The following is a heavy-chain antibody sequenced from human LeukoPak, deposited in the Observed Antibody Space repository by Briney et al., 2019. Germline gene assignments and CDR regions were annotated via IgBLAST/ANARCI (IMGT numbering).Heavy chain of an antibody. CDR3: AGGAMTTVTTDY. D-gene: IGHD4-17*01. CDR1: GASISTYY. CDR2: IYTSGST. J-gene: IGHJ4*02. Sequence: SETLSLTCTVSGASISTYYWSWIRQPPGKGLEWIGRIYTSGSTNYNPSLKSRVTMSVDTSKNQFSLKLSSVTAADTAVYYCAGGAMTTVTTDYWGQGTLVTVSS. V-gene: IGHV4-4*07.